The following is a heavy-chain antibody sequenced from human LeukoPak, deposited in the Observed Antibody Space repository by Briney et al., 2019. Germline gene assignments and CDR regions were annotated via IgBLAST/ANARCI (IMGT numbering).Heavy chain of an antibody. D-gene: IGHD3-22*01. CDR3: ARGRYYDSSGYAAFDI. J-gene: IGHJ3*02. CDR1: GFTFDDYA. Sequence: PGGSLRLSCAVSGFTFDDYAMHWVRQVPGKGLEWVSSISSSSSYIYYADSVKGRFTISRDNAKNSLYLQMNSLRAEDTAVYYCARGRYYDSSGYAAFDIWGQGTMVTVSS. V-gene: IGHV3-21*01. CDR2: ISSSSSYI.